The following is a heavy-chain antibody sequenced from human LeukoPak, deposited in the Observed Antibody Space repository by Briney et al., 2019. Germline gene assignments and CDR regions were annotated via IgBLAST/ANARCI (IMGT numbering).Heavy chain of an antibody. Sequence: GGSLRLSCAASGFTFSSPWMSWVRQTPGKGLEWVGRIKSKTDGGTTDYATPVKGRFTISRDDSGNKLYLQMNSVKTEDTALYYCNTDSLVFNFWGQGTLVTVSS. CDR1: GFTFSSPW. V-gene: IGHV3-15*01. CDR3: NTDSLVFNF. CDR2: IKSKTDGGTT. D-gene: IGHD3-16*01. J-gene: IGHJ4*02.